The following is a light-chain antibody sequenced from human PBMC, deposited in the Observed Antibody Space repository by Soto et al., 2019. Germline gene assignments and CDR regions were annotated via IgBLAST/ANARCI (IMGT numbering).Light chain of an antibody. CDR2: DAS. J-gene: IGKJ5*01. V-gene: IGKV1-5*01. CDR3: QPYNNYLIT. Sequence: DIQMIQSPSTLSASLGERVTMTRRASQSISTWLAWYQQKPGKARKLLIYDASSLETGVPSRFSGSGSGTEFTLTISSLQPDDFATYYCQPYNNYLITFGQGTRLEIK. CDR1: QSISTW.